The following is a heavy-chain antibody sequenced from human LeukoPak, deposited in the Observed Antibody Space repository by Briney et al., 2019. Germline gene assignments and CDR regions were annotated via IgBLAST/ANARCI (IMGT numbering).Heavy chain of an antibody. D-gene: IGHD2-2*01. CDR1: GFTFSNAW. Sequence: GGSLRLSCAASGFTFSNAWMTWVRQAPGKGLEWVGRIYRNADGGTTDYAAPVKGRFTISRDDSKSTLYLQMNSLKTEDTAVYYCTTDSYCSTTTCYASSNYYYGLDAWGQGTSVTVSS. CDR2: IYRNADGGTT. V-gene: IGHV3-15*05. J-gene: IGHJ6*02. CDR3: TTDSYCSTTTCYASSNYYYGLDA.